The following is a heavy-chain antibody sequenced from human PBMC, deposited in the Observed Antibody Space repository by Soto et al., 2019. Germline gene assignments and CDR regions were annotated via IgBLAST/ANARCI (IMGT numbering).Heavy chain of an antibody. Sequence: GGSLRLSCAAPGFTFSSYGMHWVRQAPGKGLEWVAVISYDGSNKYYADSVKGRFTISRDNSKNTLYLQMNSLRAEDTAVYYCAKDRLDTAMVPLTYYYYYGMDVWGQGTTVTVSS. J-gene: IGHJ6*02. CDR1: GFTFSSYG. CDR3: AKDRLDTAMVPLTYYYYYGMDV. D-gene: IGHD5-18*01. CDR2: ISYDGSNK. V-gene: IGHV3-30*18.